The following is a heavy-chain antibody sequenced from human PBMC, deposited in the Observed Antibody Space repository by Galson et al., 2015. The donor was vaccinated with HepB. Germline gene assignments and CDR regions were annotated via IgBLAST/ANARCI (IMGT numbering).Heavy chain of an antibody. CDR1: GFTVSSHY. Sequence: SLRLSCAASGFTVSSHYMSWVRQAPGKGLEWVSVIYSGGSTYYADSVKGRFTISRHNSKNTLYLQMNSLRAEDTAVYYCARSRGYYYYGMDVWGQGTTVTGSS. CDR2: IYSGGST. V-gene: IGHV3-53*04. D-gene: IGHD3-10*01. CDR3: ARSRGYYYYGMDV. J-gene: IGHJ6*02.